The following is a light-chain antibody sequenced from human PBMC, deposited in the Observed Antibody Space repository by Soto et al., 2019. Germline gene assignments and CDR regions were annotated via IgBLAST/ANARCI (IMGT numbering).Light chain of an antibody. Sequence: QSALTQPRSVSGSPGQSVTISCTGTGSDVGGYNYVSWYQQHPGKAPKLMIYDVTTRPSGVPDRFSGSKSGNTASLTISELQAEDEAAYYCCSYADNYSWVFGGGTKLTVL. CDR1: GSDVGGYNY. V-gene: IGLV2-11*01. J-gene: IGLJ3*02. CDR2: DVT. CDR3: CSYADNYSWV.